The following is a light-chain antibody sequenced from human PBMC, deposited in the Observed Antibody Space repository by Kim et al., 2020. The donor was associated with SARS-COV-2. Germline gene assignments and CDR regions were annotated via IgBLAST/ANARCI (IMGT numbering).Light chain of an antibody. CDR1: RLRSYY. V-gene: IGLV3-19*01. CDR2: GNT. J-gene: IGLJ1*01. CDR3: NSRDSSVNHLRV. Sequence: LGQTVRITCQGDRLRSYYASWYQQKPGQAPVLVIYGNTNRPSGIPDRFSGSSSGNTASLTITGAQAEDEADYYCNSRDSSVNHLRVFGTGTKVTVL.